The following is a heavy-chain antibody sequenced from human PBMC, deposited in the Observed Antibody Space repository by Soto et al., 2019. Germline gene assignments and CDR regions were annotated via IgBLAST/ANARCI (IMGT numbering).Heavy chain of an antibody. CDR1: GFTFSSYW. CDR2: IKQDGSEK. Sequence: EVQLVESGGGLVQPGGSLRLSCAASGFTFSSYWMSWVRQAPGKGLEWVANIKQDGSEKYYVDSVKGRFTISRDNAKNSLYLQMNSLRAEDTAVYYCAREKDGYNWGYFDYWGQGTLVTVSS. D-gene: IGHD5-12*01. V-gene: IGHV3-7*03. CDR3: AREKDGYNWGYFDY. J-gene: IGHJ4*02.